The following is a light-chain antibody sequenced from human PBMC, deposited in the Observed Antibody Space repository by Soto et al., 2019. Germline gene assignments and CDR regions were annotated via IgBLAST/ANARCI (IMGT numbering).Light chain of an antibody. CDR1: SSDVGGYNY. J-gene: IGLJ1*01. Sequence: QSVLTQPASVSGSPGQSITISCTGTSSDVGGYNYVSWYQQHPGKAPRLMIYAASNRPSGVSHRFSGSRSGNTASLTISGLQAEDEAHYYCSSYTSGSTLYVFGTGTQLTVL. CDR3: SSYTSGSTLYV. CDR2: AAS. V-gene: IGLV2-14*01.